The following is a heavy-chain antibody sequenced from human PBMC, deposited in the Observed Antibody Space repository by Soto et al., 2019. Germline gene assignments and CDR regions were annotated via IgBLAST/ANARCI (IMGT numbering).Heavy chain of an antibody. CDR1: GFTFSSYA. Sequence: GGSLRLSCAASGFTFSSYAMSWVRQAPGKGLEWVSAISGSGGSTYYADSVKGRFTISRDNSKNTLYLQMNSLRAEDTAVYYCAKDEGSYGAYYYGMDVWGQGTTVTVSS. D-gene: IGHD1-26*01. V-gene: IGHV3-23*01. CDR2: ISGSGGST. CDR3: AKDEGSYGAYYYGMDV. J-gene: IGHJ6*02.